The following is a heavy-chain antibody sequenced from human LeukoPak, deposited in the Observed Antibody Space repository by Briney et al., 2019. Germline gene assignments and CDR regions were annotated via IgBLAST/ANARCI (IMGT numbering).Heavy chain of an antibody. Sequence: PGGSLRLSCAASGFTFSSYWMHWVRQAPGKGLVWVSRINSDGSSTSYADSVKGRFTISRDNAKNSLYLQMNSLRAEDTAVYYCARGGYGDYGGNWFDPWGQGTLVTVSS. CDR3: ARGGYGDYGGNWFDP. CDR1: GFTFSSYW. D-gene: IGHD4-17*01. V-gene: IGHV3-74*01. CDR2: INSDGSST. J-gene: IGHJ5*02.